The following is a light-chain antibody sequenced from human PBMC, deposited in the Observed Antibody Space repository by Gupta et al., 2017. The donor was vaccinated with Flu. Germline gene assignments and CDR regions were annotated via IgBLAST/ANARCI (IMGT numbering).Light chain of an antibody. CDR2: KAS. J-gene: IGKJ2*03. CDR3: QQYNSYAG. V-gene: IGKV1-5*03. CDR1: QSISSW. Sequence: SPSTLSASVGDRVTITCRASQSISSWLAWYQQKPGKAPKLLIYKASSLESGVPSRFSGSGSGTEFTLTISSLQPDDFATYYCQQYNSYAGFGQGTKLEIK.